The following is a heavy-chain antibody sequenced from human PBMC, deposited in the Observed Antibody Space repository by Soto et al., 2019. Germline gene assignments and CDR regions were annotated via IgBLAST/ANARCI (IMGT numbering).Heavy chain of an antibody. Sequence: GGSLRLSCAASGFTFSNYAMSRVRQAPGKGLEWVSAISGSGGSTYYADSVKGRFTITRDTPASTAYMHLNSLRSEDTAVYYCARVVDYYDSNGYFPYFDQWGQGTLVTAPQ. V-gene: IGHV3-23*01. J-gene: IGHJ4*02. CDR3: ARVVDYYDSNGYFPYFDQ. CDR1: GFTFSNYA. CDR2: ISGSGGST. D-gene: IGHD3-22*01.